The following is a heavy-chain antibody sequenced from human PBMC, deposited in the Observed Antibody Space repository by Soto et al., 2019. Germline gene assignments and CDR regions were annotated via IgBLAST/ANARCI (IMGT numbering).Heavy chain of an antibody. D-gene: IGHD2-8*02. Sequence: QVQLQESGPGLVKPSETLSLTCSVSGGSINSYYWSWLRQSPGRGLDWIGYIHYTGSTNYSPSLKSRVIISIDTSKSQFSLKLNSVTAADTAIYYCARHHCYGSICYPYYFDLWGRGTLVTVSS. CDR1: GGSINSYY. J-gene: IGHJ2*01. CDR3: ARHHCYGSICYPYYFDL. CDR2: IHYTGST. V-gene: IGHV4-59*08.